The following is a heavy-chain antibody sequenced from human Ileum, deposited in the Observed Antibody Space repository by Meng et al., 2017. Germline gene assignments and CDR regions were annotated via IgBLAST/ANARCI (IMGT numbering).Heavy chain of an antibody. CDR3: ARRTQSTGTALGY. D-gene: IGHD1-1*01. J-gene: IGHJ4*02. Sequence: QVQLVQPGPEVKKPGASVTVSCKASGFIFSSYDINWVRQAPRQGLEWMGWMSPNSGNTGFAQKFQDRITMTRDTSINTAYMELSSLTSEDTAVYYCARRTQSTGTALGYWGQGTLVTVSS. V-gene: IGHV1-8*01. CDR2: MSPNSGNT. CDR1: GFIFSSYD.